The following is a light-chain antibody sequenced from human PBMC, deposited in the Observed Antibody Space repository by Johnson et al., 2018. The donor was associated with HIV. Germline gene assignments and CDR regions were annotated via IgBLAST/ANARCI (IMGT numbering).Light chain of an antibody. CDR2: ENS. CDR1: SSNIGNTY. V-gene: IGLV1-51*02. CDR3: GTWDSRLNVYL. J-gene: IGLJ1*01. Sequence: QSVLTQPPSVSAAPGQEVTISCSGSSSNIGNTYVSWYQQLPGTAPKLLIYENSKRPSGIPDRFSGSQSGTSATLGITGLQTGDEADYYCGTWDSRLNVYLFGTGTKGTVL.